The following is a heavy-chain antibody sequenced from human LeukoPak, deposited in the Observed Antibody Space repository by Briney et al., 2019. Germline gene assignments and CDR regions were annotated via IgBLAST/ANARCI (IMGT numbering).Heavy chain of an antibody. CDR3: AGTWSFDY. Sequence: PGGSLRLSCAVPGFSISNDWMHWVRRAPGKGLLWVSRISADGTTTNYADSVKGRFTISRDNAKNTLYLQMDSLRADDTAVYYCAGTWSFDYWGQGTLVTVSS. D-gene: IGHD2-15*01. CDR2: ISADGTTT. CDR1: GFSISNDW. V-gene: IGHV3-74*01. J-gene: IGHJ4*02.